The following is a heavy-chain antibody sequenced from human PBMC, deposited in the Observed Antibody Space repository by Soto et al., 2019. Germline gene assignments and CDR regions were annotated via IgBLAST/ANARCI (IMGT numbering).Heavy chain of an antibody. CDR1: GGSISSSSYY. V-gene: IGHV4-39*01. Sequence: PSETLSLTCTVSGGSISSSSYYWGWIRQPPGKGLEWIGSIFYSGSTYYNPSLKSRVTISVDTSKNQFSLKLTSVTAADTAMYYCASRHSHVFHDKDYYVPWGQGTQVTVSS. CDR2: IFYSGST. J-gene: IGHJ4*02. D-gene: IGHD3-10*02. CDR3: ASRHSHVFHDKDYYVP.